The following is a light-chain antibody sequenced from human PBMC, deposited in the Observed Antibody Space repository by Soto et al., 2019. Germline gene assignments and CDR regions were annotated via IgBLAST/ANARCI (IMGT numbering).Light chain of an antibody. CDR1: QMVGSNF. Sequence: EIVMTPSPATLSLSPGDRATISCIASQMVGSNFLAWYQQKSGQAPRLLIYGASNRAAGIPDRFSGSGSGTDFTLTIRRLEPEDFAVYYCQKYKTSPLNCGRGHKGAIK. J-gene: IGKJ3*01. CDR3: QKYKTSPLN. CDR2: GAS. V-gene: IGKV3-20*01.